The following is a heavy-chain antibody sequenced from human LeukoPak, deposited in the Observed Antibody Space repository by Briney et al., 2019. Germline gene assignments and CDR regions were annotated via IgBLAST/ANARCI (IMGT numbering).Heavy chain of an antibody. D-gene: IGHD4-23*01. CDR1: GGSFSSYA. V-gene: IGHV1-69*13. CDR2: IIPIFGKA. Sequence: SVKVSCKASGGSFSSYAINWVRQTPGQGLEWMGGIIPIFGKANYAQKFQDRVAITAVESMSTVYMELSSLRSEDTAVYYCARGWLAETTVVTPYNYWGQGTLVTVSS. J-gene: IGHJ4*02. CDR3: ARGWLAETTVVTPYNY.